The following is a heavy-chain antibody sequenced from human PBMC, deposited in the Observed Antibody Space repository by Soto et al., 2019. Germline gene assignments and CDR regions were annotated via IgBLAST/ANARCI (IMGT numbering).Heavy chain of an antibody. CDR3: AASIFGVVPPDY. CDR1: GYSFTSYW. CDR2: IYPGDSDT. J-gene: IGHJ4*02. D-gene: IGHD3-3*01. Sequence: ESMKISYKGSGYSFTSYWIGWMRQMPGKGLEWMGIIYPGDSDTRYSPSFQGQVTISADKSISTAYLQWSSLKASDTAMYYCAASIFGVVPPDYWGQGTLVTVYS. V-gene: IGHV5-51*01.